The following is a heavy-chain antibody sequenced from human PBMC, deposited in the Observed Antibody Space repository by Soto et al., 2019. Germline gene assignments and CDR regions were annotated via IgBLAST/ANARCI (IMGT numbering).Heavy chain of an antibody. CDR2: ISGPGATI. D-gene: IGHD3-10*01. J-gene: IGHJ4*02. Sequence: EVQLFEAGGNLIQPGGSLRLSCAASGFTFSSYAMSWVRQAPGQGLEWLSAISGPGATIYYADSVKGRFTISRDNSKNTLYLQMNSLTAEDTAVYYCAKMLTMVRGVTGLRDFDFWGQGTLVTVSS. V-gene: IGHV3-23*01. CDR3: AKMLTMVRGVTGLRDFDF. CDR1: GFTFSSYA.